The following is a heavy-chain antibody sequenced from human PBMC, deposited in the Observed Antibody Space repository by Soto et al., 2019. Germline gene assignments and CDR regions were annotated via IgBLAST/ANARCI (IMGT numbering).Heavy chain of an antibody. CDR2: IYYSGST. CDR1: GGSISRYY. V-gene: IGHV4-59*01. CDR3: ARVRYSYGSTYYYYGMDV. Sequence: KPSETLSLTCTVSGGSISRYYWSWIRQPPGKGLEWIGYIYYSGSTDYNPSLKSRVTISVDTSKNQFSLKLSSVTAADTAVYYCARVRYSYGSTYYYYGMDVWGQGTTVTVS. D-gene: IGHD5-18*01. J-gene: IGHJ6*02.